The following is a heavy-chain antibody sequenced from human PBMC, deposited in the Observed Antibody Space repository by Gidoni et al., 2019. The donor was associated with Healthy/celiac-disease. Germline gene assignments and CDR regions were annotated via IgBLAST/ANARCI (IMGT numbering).Heavy chain of an antibody. Sequence: QVQLVESGGGVVQPGRSLRLSCAACAFTFSSYGMHWVRQAPGKGLEWVAVIWYDGSNKYYAESVKGRFTISRDKSKNTLYLQMNSLRAEDTAVYYGARDRAAAGTLYFDYWGQGTLVTVSS. CDR3: ARDRAAAGTLYFDY. V-gene: IGHV3-33*01. CDR1: AFTFSSYG. J-gene: IGHJ4*02. D-gene: IGHD6-13*01. CDR2: IWYDGSNK.